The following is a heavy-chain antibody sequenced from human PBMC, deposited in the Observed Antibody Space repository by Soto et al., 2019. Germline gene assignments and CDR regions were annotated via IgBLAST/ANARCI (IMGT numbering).Heavy chain of an antibody. J-gene: IGHJ6*02. CDR1: GGSLSGYY. CDR3: ARGVYCSTTSCYWGMDV. CDR2: INHSGST. V-gene: IGHV4-34*01. D-gene: IGHD2-2*01. Sequence: QVQLQQWGAGLLKPSETLSLTCAVYGGSLSGYYWSWIRQPPGKGLEWIGEINHSGSTNYNPSLKIRVTISVEPYKNQFSLKLSSMTAADTAVYYCARGVYCSTTSCYWGMDVWGQGTTVTVSS.